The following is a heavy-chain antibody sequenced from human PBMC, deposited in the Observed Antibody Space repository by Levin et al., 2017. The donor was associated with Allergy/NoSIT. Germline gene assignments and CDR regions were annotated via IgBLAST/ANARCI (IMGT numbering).Heavy chain of an antibody. V-gene: IGHV4-39*07. CDR2: IYYSGRT. CDR3: ARVFGDYDDNSGHYYGMDV. D-gene: IGHD3-22*01. J-gene: IGHJ6*02. Sequence: SETLSLTCSVSGGSISSSSYYWGWIRQPPGKGLEWIGTIYYSGRTHYNPSLRSPVTISLDTSKNQFSLKLSSVTAADTAVYYCARVFGDYDDNSGHYYGMDVWGQGTTVTVSS. CDR1: GGSISSSSYY.